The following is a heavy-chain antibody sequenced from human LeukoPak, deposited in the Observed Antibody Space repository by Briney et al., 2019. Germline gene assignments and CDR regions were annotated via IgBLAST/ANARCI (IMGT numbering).Heavy chain of an antibody. CDR2: IYYSGST. CDR3: ARSGGYSYGYYYGMDV. J-gene: IGHJ6*04. CDR1: GGSISSYY. V-gene: IGHV4-59*01. D-gene: IGHD5-18*01. Sequence: SETLSLTCTVSGGSISSYYCSWIRQPPGKGLEWIGYIYYSGSTNYNPSLKSRVTISVDTSKNQFSLKLSSVTAADTAVYYCARSGGYSYGYYYGMDVWGKGTTVTVSS.